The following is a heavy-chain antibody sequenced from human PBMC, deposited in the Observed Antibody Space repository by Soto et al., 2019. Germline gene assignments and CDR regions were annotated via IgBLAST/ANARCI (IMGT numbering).Heavy chain of an antibody. J-gene: IGHJ4*02. V-gene: IGHV1-69*13. CDR3: ASRGRYYCLDY. CDR2: IIPIFGTA. Sequence: GASVKVSCKASGGTFSSYAISWVRQAPGQGLEWMGGIIPIFGTANYAQKFQGRVTITADESTSTAYMELSSLRSEDTAVYYCASRGRYYCLDYWGQGTTVTVSS. CDR1: GGTFSSYA. D-gene: IGHD1-26*01.